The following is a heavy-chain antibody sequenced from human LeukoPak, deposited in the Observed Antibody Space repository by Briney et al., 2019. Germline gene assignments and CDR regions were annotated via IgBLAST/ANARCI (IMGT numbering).Heavy chain of an antibody. D-gene: IGHD2-15*01. CDR1: GFTFSSYG. Sequence: GRSLRLSCAASGFTFSSYGMHWVRQAPGKGLEWVGRIKSKIDGGTKEYAAPVKGRFTISRDDSKNTVYLQMNSLKTEDTAVYFCSTAGYCSGGDCYSFDYWGQGIRVTLSS. CDR2: IKSKIDGGTK. J-gene: IGHJ4*02. CDR3: STAGYCSGGDCYSFDY. V-gene: IGHV3-15*01.